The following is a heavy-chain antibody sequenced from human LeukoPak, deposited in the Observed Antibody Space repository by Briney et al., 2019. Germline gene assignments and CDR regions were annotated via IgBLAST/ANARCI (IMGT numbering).Heavy chain of an antibody. CDR1: GGTFSSYA. Sequence: SVTVSCKASGGTFSSYAISWVRQAPGQGLEWMGGIIPIFGTANYAQKFQGRVTITTDESTSTAYMELSSLRSEDTAVYYCARGTPIVVVPAAQDAFDIWGQGTMVTVSS. CDR3: ARGTPIVVVPAAQDAFDI. D-gene: IGHD2-2*01. CDR2: IIPIFGTA. J-gene: IGHJ3*02. V-gene: IGHV1-69*05.